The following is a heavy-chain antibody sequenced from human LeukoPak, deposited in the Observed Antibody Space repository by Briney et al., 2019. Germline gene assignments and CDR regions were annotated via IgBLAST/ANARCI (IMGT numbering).Heavy chain of an antibody. CDR3: ARGRAADFWSGYYETNWFDP. V-gene: IGHV1-69*06. J-gene: IGHJ5*02. D-gene: IGHD3-3*01. Sequence: SVKVSCKASGYTFTSYAISWVRQAPGQGLEWMGGIIPIFGTANYAQKFQGRVTITADKSTSTAYMELSSLRSEDTAVYYCARGRAADFWSGYYETNWFDPWGQGTLVTVSS. CDR1: GYTFTSYA. CDR2: IIPIFGTA.